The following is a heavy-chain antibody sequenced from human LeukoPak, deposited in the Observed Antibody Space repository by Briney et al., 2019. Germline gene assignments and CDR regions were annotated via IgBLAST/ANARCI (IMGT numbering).Heavy chain of an antibody. CDR1: GYSFTSYW. Sequence: GESLKISCKGSGYSFTSYWIGWVRQMPGKGLEWMGIIYPGDSDTRYSPSFQGQVTISADKSISTAYLQWSSLKASDTAMYYCARWSTYYYDSSGYHDYWGQGTLVTVSP. CDR2: IYPGDSDT. D-gene: IGHD3-22*01. CDR3: ARWSTYYYDSSGYHDY. V-gene: IGHV5-51*01. J-gene: IGHJ4*02.